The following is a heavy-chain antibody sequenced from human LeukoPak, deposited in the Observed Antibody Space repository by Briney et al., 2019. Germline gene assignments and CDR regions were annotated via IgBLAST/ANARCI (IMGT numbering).Heavy chain of an antibody. Sequence: PGGSLRLSCAASGFTFSTYAMNWVRQAPGKGLEWVALISYDGSNKYYADSVKGRFTISRDNSNNTLYLQMNSLSAEDTAFYYCARDFLSSGCPWGQGTLVTVSS. CDR3: ARDFLSSGCP. V-gene: IGHV3-30-3*01. J-gene: IGHJ5*02. CDR2: ISYDGSNK. CDR1: GFTFSTYA. D-gene: IGHD6-25*01.